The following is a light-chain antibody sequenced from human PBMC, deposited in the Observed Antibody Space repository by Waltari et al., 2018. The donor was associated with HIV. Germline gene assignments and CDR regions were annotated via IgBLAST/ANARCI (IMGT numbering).Light chain of an antibody. Sequence: QSVLTQPPSASGTPGQRVTISCSGSSSNIGRNYVSWYQHLPGTAPKLLIYRNNRRPSGVPDRFSGSKSGTSASLAISGLWSEDEADYYCATWDDSLSGSVFGGGTKLTVL. CDR2: RNN. CDR1: SSNIGRNY. V-gene: IGLV1-47*03. CDR3: ATWDDSLSGSV. J-gene: IGLJ2*01.